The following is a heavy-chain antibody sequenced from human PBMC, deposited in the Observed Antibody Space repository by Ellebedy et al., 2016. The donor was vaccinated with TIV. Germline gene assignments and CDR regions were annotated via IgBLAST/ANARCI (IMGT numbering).Heavy chain of an antibody. CDR1: NGSISSTTYF. CDR2: VYFSGTT. CDR3: ARHFDGVTYYFDY. J-gene: IGHJ4*02. V-gene: IGHV4-39*01. D-gene: IGHD3-3*01. Sequence: SETLSLTCTVSNGSISSTTYFWGWIRQPPGKGLEWIASVYFSGTTYYNPSLKSRVITSVDTSKNQFSLRLTSVTAADTAVYFCARHFDGVTYYFDYWGQGTLVTVSS.